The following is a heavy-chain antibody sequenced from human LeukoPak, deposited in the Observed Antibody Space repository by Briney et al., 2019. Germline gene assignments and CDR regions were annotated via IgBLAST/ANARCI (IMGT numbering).Heavy chain of an antibody. D-gene: IGHD3-3*01. Sequence: PGGSLRLSCTVSGFTFSAHRMSWVRQAPGKGLEWVANIYQGGSETHYVDSVKGGFTISRDNAKNSLYLHLSSLRAEDTAVYYCAREGTFGYHYFDYWGQGALVTVSS. CDR3: AREGTFGYHYFDY. CDR2: IYQGGSET. J-gene: IGHJ4*02. V-gene: IGHV3-7*01. CDR1: GFTFSAHR.